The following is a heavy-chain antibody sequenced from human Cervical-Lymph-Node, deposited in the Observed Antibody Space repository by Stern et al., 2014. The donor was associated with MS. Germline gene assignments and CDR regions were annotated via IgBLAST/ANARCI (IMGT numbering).Heavy chain of an antibody. D-gene: IGHD3-22*01. V-gene: IGHV7-4-1*02. CDR3: ARLPVGYDRSGYGGHAFDI. Sequence: QVQLVQSGSELKKPGASVKVSCKASGYTFTDYAINWVRQAPRQGLEWMGWINPNTGDPTSAQGFTGRFVFSLDTSVTTAYLQISSLKAEDTAVYYCARLPVGYDRSGYGGHAFDIWGQGTMVTVSS. CDR1: GYTFTDYA. J-gene: IGHJ3*02. CDR2: INPNTGDP.